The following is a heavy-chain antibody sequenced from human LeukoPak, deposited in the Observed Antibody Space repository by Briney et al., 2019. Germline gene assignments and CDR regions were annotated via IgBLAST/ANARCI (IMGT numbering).Heavy chain of an antibody. CDR1: GYTFTRNW. CDR2: IYPGDSDT. Sequence: GESLKISCKTSGYTFTRNWIGWVRQMPGKGLEWMGIIYPGDSDTRYSPSFQGQVTISADKSISTAYLQWSSLKASDTAMYYCARHRADYGDYFIDYWGQGTLVTVSS. V-gene: IGHV5-51*01. D-gene: IGHD4-17*01. CDR3: ARHRADYGDYFIDY. J-gene: IGHJ4*02.